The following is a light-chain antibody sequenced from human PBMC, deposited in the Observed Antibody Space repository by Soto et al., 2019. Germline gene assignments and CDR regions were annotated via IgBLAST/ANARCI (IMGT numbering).Light chain of an antibody. J-gene: IGLJ3*02. V-gene: IGLV2-23*02. CDR1: SGDVDSYNL. Sequence: QSVLTQPASVSGSPGQSITISCTGTSGDVDSYNLVSWYQQHPGKAPKLMISEVSKRPSGISNRFSGSKSGNTASLTISGLQAEDEADYYCCSYAGSSVWVFGGGTKLTVL. CDR2: EVS. CDR3: CSYAGSSVWV.